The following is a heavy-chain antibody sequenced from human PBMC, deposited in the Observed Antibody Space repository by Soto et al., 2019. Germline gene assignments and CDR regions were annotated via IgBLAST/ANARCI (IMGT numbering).Heavy chain of an antibody. CDR3: ATDTSNWYGGLDYYAMDV. J-gene: IGHJ6*02. CDR1: GFTFSSYA. CDR2: ISSSGSST. D-gene: IGHD6-13*01. V-gene: IGHV3-23*01. Sequence: EVQLLESGGGLVQPGGSLRLSCAASGFTFSSYAMSWVRQAPGKGLEWVSAISSSGSSTYYADSVKGRFTISRDNSKNTLYLQMNSLRAEDTAVYYCATDTSNWYGGLDYYAMDVWGQGTTVTVS.